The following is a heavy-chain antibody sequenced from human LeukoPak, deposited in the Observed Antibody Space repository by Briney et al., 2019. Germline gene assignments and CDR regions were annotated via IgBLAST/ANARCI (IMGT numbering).Heavy chain of an antibody. CDR3: AKSGGGGLGILEN. V-gene: IGHV3-23*01. CDR1: GFTFSSYA. Sequence: PGGSLRLSCAASGFTFSSYAMSWVRQAPGKGLEWVSAISGSGGNTYYGDSVKGRFTISRDISKNTLYLEMNSLRVEDTAVYYCAKSGGGGLGILENWGQGTLVTVSS. D-gene: IGHD1-1*01. CDR2: ISGSGGNT. J-gene: IGHJ4*02.